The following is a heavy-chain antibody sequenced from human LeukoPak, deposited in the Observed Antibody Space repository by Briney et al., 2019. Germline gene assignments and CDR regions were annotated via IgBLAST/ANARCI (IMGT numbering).Heavy chain of an antibody. CDR2: MSSNGDTT. CDR1: GFTFSSYA. D-gene: IGHD6-13*01. J-gene: IGHJ4*02. V-gene: IGHV3-64D*06. CDR3: VRRFSSSADY. Sequence: PGGSLRLSCSASGFTFSSYAMHWVRQAPGKGLEYVSGMSSNGDTTYYADSVKDRFTISRDNSKNTLYLQMSSLRAEDTAVYYCVRRFSSSADYWGQGTLVTVSS.